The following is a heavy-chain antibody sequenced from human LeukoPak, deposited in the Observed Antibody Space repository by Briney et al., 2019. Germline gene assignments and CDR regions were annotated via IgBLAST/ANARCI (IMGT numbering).Heavy chain of an antibody. J-gene: IGHJ4*02. Sequence: GGSLRLSCAASGFTFSSYGMSWVRQAPGKGLEWVSSISGSSGGTYYADSVKGRFTISRDNSKDTLYLQMNSLRAEDTAVYYCAKEGRGNAVDFWGQGTRVTVSS. V-gene: IGHV3-23*01. CDR1: GFTFSSYG. CDR3: AKEGRGNAVDF. CDR2: ISGSSGGT. D-gene: IGHD1-1*01.